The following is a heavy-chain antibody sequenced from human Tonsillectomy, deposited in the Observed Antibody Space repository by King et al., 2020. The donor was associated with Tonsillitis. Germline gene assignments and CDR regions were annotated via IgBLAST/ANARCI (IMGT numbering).Heavy chain of an antibody. V-gene: IGHV4-39*07. CDR2: SFYSGST. J-gene: IGHJ6*02. Sequence: QLQESGPGLVKPSETLSLTCTVSGGSFSRNNYYWGWIRQPPGKGLEWIGSSFYSGSTYYNPSLKSRVTISVDTSKNQFSLELSSVTAADTAVYYCARLQDGYNKYSYYPMDVGGQGTTVTVSS. CDR1: GGSFSRNNYY. D-gene: IGHD5-24*01. CDR3: ARLQDGYNKYSYYPMDV.